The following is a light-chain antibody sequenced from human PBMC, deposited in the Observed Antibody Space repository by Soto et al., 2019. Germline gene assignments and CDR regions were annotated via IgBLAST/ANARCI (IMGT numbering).Light chain of an antibody. Sequence: DIVMTQSPDTLAVSLGERATINCKSSQSVLYSSNNKNYLGWYQLKPGQPPKLLIYWASTRESGVPDRFSGSGAGTDFTLTISSLQAEDVAIYYCQQYYSSPNTFGQGTKLEIK. J-gene: IGKJ2*01. CDR2: WAS. CDR1: QSVLYSSNNKNY. CDR3: QQYYSSPNT. V-gene: IGKV4-1*01.